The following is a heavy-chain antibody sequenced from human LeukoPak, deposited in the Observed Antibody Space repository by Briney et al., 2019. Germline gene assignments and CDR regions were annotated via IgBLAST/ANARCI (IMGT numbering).Heavy chain of an antibody. V-gene: IGHV4-34*01. CDR3: AGAVVGASLIDY. CDR2: INHSGST. CDR1: GGSFSGYY. D-gene: IGHD1-26*01. J-gene: IGHJ4*02. Sequence: SETLSLTCAVYGGSFSGYYWSWICQPPGKGLEWIGEINHSGSTNYNPSLKSRVTISVDTSKNQFSLKLSSVTAADTAVYYCAGAVVGASLIDYWGQGTLVTVSS.